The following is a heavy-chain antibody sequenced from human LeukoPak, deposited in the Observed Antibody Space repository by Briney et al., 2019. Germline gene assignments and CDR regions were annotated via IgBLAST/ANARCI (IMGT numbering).Heavy chain of an antibody. D-gene: IGHD6-19*01. CDR2: IIPIFGTA. CDR3: ASFDSSGWYGYFQH. CDR1: GGTFSSYA. V-gene: IGHV1-69*13. Sequence: ASVKVSCKASGGTFSSYAISWVRQAPGQGLERMGGIIPIFGTANYAQKFQGRVTITADESTSTAYMELSSLRSEDTAVYYCASFDSSGWYGYFQHWGQGTLVTVSS. J-gene: IGHJ1*01.